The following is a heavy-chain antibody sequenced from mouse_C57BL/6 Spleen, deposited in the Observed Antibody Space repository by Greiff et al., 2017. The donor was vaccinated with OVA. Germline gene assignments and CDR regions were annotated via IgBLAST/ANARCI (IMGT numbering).Heavy chain of an antibody. CDR2: ISYSGST. V-gene: IGHV3-1*01. CDR3: ARENWDLYYFDY. Sequence: DVKLQESGPGMVKPSQSLSLTCTVTGYSITSGYDWHWIRHFPGNKLEWMGYISYSGSTNYNPSLKSRISITHDTSKNHFFLKLNSVTTEDTATYYCARENWDLYYFDYWGQGTTLTVSS. D-gene: IGHD4-1*01. J-gene: IGHJ2*01. CDR1: GYSITSGYD.